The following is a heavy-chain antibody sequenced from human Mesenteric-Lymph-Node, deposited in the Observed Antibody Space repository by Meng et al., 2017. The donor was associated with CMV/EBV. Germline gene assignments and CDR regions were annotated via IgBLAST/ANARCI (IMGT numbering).Heavy chain of an antibody. J-gene: IGHJ6*02. CDR2: INHSGST. V-gene: IGHV4-34*01. CDR3: ARVGFCSAGSCYLNYYGMDV. Sequence: SETLSLTCAVYGGSFSGYYWSWIRQPPGKGLEWIGEINHSGSTYYTPSLKSRVTISIDTSKNQFSLKLSSVTAADTAVYYCARVGFCSAGSCYLNYYGMDVWGQGTTVTVSS. D-gene: IGHD2-15*01. CDR1: GGSFSGYY.